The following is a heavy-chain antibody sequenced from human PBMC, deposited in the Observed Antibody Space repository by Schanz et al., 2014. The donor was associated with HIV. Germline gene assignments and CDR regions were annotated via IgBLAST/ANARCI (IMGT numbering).Heavy chain of an antibody. CDR2: IKPNDGGT. Sequence: QVQLVQSGAEVKKPGSSVKVSCKASGDTFRRYSIHWVRQGPGQGPEWMGWIKPNDGGTKSAQKFLGRVTMTRDSSISTAYMELTRLTSDDTAVYSCARSRFQLQWFDSWGPGTLVTVSS. D-gene: IGHD2-2*01. CDR3: ARSRFQLQWFDS. J-gene: IGHJ5*01. CDR1: GDTFRRYS. V-gene: IGHV1-2*02.